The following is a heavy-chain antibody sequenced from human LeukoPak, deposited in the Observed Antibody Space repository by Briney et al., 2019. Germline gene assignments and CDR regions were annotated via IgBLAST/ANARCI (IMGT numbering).Heavy chain of an antibody. J-gene: IGHJ5*02. CDR2: IYYSGST. CDR3: ARREDYGDHNWFDP. Sequence: SETLSLTCTVSGGSISSYYWSWIRQPPGKGLEWIGYIYYSGSTNYNPSLKSRVTRLVDTSKNQFSLKLSSVTAADTAVYYCARREDYGDHNWFDPWGQGTLVTVSS. CDR1: GGSISSYY. V-gene: IGHV4-59*08. D-gene: IGHD4-17*01.